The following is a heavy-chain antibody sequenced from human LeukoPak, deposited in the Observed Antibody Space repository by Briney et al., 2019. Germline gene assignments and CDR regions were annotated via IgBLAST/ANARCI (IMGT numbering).Heavy chain of an antibody. D-gene: IGHD3-10*01. V-gene: IGHV3-66*01. CDR1: GFTFSSYT. J-gene: IGHJ4*02. Sequence: GGSLRLSCAASGFTFSSYTINWVRQAPGKGLEWVSLIYSGGSTYSADSVKGRFTISRDNSKNTLHLQMNSLRVEDTAVYYCARDTDYYGSGRHGYFDHWGQGTLVTVSS. CDR3: ARDTDYYGSGRHGYFDH. CDR2: IYSGGST.